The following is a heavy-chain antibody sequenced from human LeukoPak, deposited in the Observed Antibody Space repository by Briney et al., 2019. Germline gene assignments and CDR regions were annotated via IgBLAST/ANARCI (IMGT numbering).Heavy chain of an antibody. V-gene: IGHV3-30-3*01. Sequence: GGSLRLSCAASGFTFSRYAMHWVRQAPGKGVEWVTLISFDGSNNNYADSVKGRFTISRDNSKNTLFLQISRLRAADTAIYYCSRSPIGFGDTGGSYYDYWGEGTLVTVSS. CDR1: GFTFSRYA. CDR3: SRSPIGFGDTGGSYYDY. CDR2: ISFDGSNN. J-gene: IGHJ4*02. D-gene: IGHD3-10*01.